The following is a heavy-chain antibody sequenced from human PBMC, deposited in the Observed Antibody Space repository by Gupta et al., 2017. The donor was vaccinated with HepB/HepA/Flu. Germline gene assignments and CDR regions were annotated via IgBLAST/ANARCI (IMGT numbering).Heavy chain of an antibody. CDR1: GLSFRSYV. D-gene: IGHD3-10*02. Sequence: EVQLVESGEGLVQPGESLRLSCAASGLSFRSYVMSWVRQAPGKGLEHVAGITGNGDYIYYADSVKGRFTISRDNFKNILYLQMGSLRPEDMAVYYCARGLDVPGAHGRTFGMWGQGTLVTISS. J-gene: IGHJ3*02. CDR3: ARGLDVPGAHGRTFGM. CDR2: ITGNGDYI. V-gene: IGHV3-64*02.